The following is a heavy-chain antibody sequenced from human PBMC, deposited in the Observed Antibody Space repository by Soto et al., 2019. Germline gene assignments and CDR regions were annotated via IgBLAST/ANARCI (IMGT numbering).Heavy chain of an antibody. CDR3: ASDPVIRRGDFDY. V-gene: IGHV4-61*01. CDR2: IDYSGST. Sequence: PSETLSVTCTVAGGSVSSGSCYWSWKRQPPGKGLEWIGYIDYSGSTNYNPSLKSRVTISVDTSNNQFSLKLSAVTAADTAVYYCASDPVIRRGDFDYWGQGTLVTVSS. D-gene: IGHD4-4*01. CDR1: GGSVSSGSCY. J-gene: IGHJ4*02.